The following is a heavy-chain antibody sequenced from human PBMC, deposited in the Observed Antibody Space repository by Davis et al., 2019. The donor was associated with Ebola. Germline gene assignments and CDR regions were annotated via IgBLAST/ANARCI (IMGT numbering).Heavy chain of an antibody. CDR3: AREVGYCTGGSGDCWNWFDP. CDR1: GDSISNGSYS. V-gene: IGHV4-30-2*01. J-gene: IGHJ5*02. Sequence: SETLSLTCAVSGDSISNGSYSWNWIRKPPGKGLEWIGYTHYSGSPYYNPSLKSRVTISVDKSKNQFSLRLNSVTAADTAVYYCAREVGYCTGGSGDCWNWFDPWGQGTLVTVSS. D-gene: IGHD2-8*02. CDR2: THYSGSP.